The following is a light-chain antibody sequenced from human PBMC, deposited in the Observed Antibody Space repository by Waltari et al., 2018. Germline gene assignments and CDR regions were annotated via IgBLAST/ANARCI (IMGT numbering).Light chain of an antibody. J-gene: IGLJ3*02. CDR1: SGHSSNI. CDR2: VNSDGSH. Sequence: QLVLTQSPSASASLGASVRLTCTLDSGHSSNIVAWVQQQPEKGPRCWLTVNSDGSHTKGDEIPDRFSGSSSGAGRYLTISSLQSEDEADYFCQTGGHGTWVFGGGTKLTVL. CDR3: QTGGHGTWV. V-gene: IGLV4-69*01.